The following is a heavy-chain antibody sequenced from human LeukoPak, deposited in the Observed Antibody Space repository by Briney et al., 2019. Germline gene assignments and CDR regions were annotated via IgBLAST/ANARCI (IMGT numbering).Heavy chain of an antibody. CDR1: GGSISSYY. D-gene: IGHD7-27*01. J-gene: IGHJ5*02. Sequence: SETLSLTCTVSGGSISSYYWSWIRQPPGKGLEWIGYIYYSGSTNYNPSLTSRLTISLDTSKNQFSLKVNSVTAADTDVYFCARYVPGLTGNWFDPWGKGTLVTVSS. V-gene: IGHV4-59*12. CDR2: IYYSGST. CDR3: ARYVPGLTGNWFDP.